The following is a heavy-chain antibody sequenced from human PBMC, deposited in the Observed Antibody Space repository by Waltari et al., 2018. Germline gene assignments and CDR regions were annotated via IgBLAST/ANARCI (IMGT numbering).Heavy chain of an antibody. Sequence: QVQLVQSGAEVKKPGSSVKVSCKASGGTFSSYAISWVRQAPGQGLEWMGGIIPIFGKANYAQKFQGRVTITADKSTSTAYMELSSLRSEDTAVYYCARVYSYSNYLGPFDYWGQGTLVTVSS. CDR1: GGTFSSYA. J-gene: IGHJ4*02. CDR2: IIPIFGKA. D-gene: IGHD4-4*01. CDR3: ARVYSYSNYLGPFDY. V-gene: IGHV1-69*14.